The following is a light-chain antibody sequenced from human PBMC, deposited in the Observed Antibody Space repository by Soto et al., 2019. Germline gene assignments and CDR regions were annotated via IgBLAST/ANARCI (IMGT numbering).Light chain of an antibody. CDR3: QQYNKWPPWT. CDR1: QSVTGN. Sequence: EIVMTQSPATLSVSPGERATLSCRASQSVTGNLAWYQQKPGQAPRLLIYGASIMATGIPARFSGSGTGTEYTIPNSSLHSEDFAVYYCQQYNKWPPWTFGHGTKVEIK. J-gene: IGKJ1*01. V-gene: IGKV3-15*01. CDR2: GAS.